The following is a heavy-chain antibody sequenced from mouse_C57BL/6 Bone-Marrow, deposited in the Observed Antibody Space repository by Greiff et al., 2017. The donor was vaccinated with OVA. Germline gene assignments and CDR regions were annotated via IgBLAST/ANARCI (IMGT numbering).Heavy chain of an antibody. Sequence: QVQLQQSGAELVRPGTSVKVSCKASGYAFTNYLIEWVKQRPGQGLEWIGVINPGSGGTNYNEKFKGKATLTADKSSSTAYMQLSSLTSEDSAVYFCARRGYYYGSSYFYAMDYWGQGTSVTVSS. CDR1: GYAFTNYL. D-gene: IGHD1-1*01. V-gene: IGHV1-54*01. J-gene: IGHJ4*01. CDR3: ARRGYYYGSSYFYAMDY. CDR2: INPGSGGT.